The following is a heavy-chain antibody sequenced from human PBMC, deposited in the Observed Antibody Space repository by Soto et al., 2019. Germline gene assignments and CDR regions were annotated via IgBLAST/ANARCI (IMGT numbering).Heavy chain of an antibody. Sequence: QVQLVESGGGVVQPGRSLRLSCAAPGFTFNNYGMHWVRQAPGKGLEWVAVIWNDGSNHYYANSVKGRFTISRDNSKNTRFLQMSSLRAEDSAVYYCARRQISPPTRGAAAARGGMDVWGQGTTVTVSS. CDR3: ARRQISPPTRGAAAARGGMDV. D-gene: IGHD6-13*01. V-gene: IGHV3-33*01. CDR2: IWNDGSNH. CDR1: GFTFNNYG. J-gene: IGHJ6*02.